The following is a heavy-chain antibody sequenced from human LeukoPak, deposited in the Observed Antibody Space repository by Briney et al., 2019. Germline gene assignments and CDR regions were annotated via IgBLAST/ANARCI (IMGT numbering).Heavy chain of an antibody. CDR1: GDSISSTAYY. CDR2: IHFRGTI. D-gene: IGHD1-14*01. CDR3: TRGFDHAKSGY. J-gene: IGHJ4*02. Sequence: SETLSLTCTVSGDSISSTAYYWGWSRQPPGKGLEWLGMIHFRGTIYNNPSLMSRVTISVDTSKNQFSLKLTSVTAADTAVYYCTRGFDHAKSGYWGQGTLVTVSS. V-gene: IGHV4-39*01.